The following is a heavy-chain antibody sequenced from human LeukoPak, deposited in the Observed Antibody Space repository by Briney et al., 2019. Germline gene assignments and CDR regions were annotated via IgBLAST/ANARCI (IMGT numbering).Heavy chain of an antibody. CDR2: ISASGGST. CDR3: AKVMKGSERLTMVRGVIIKTAGLYYMDV. Sequence: GGSLRLSCAASGFTLSSYAMSWVRQAPGKGLEWVSSISASGGSTNYADSVKGRFTISRDNSKNTVYLQMNSLSAEDTAVYYCAKVMKGSERLTMVRGVIIKTAGLYYMDVWGKGTTVTVSS. V-gene: IGHV3-23*01. J-gene: IGHJ6*03. CDR1: GFTLSSYA. D-gene: IGHD3-10*01.